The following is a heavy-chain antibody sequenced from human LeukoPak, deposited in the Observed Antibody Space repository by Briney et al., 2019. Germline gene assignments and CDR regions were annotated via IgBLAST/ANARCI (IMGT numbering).Heavy chain of an antibody. J-gene: IGHJ4*02. D-gene: IGHD5-12*01. V-gene: IGHV3-21*01. CDR3: ARVPAVDVVATTPFDY. CDR2: ISSSSRYI. CDR1: GFTFSDYS. Sequence: GGSLSLSCAASGFTFSDYSMNWVRQAPGKGLEWVSSISSSSRYIYYADSVKGRFTISRDNAKNSLYLQMNSLRAEDTAVYYCARVPAVDVVATTPFDYWGQGTLVTVSS.